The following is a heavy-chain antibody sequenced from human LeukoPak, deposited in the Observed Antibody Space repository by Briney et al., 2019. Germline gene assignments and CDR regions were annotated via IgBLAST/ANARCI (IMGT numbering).Heavy chain of an antibody. V-gene: IGHV4-59*01. Sequence: SETLSLTCTVSGGSISNYYWSWIRQPPGKGLEWIGYVYYSGSTNYNPSLKSRVTMSVDTSKNQFSLKLSSVTAADTAVYYCAASTVVTFAEYFQHWGQGTLVTVSS. J-gene: IGHJ1*01. D-gene: IGHD4-23*01. CDR1: GGSISNYY. CDR3: AASTVVTFAEYFQH. CDR2: VYYSGST.